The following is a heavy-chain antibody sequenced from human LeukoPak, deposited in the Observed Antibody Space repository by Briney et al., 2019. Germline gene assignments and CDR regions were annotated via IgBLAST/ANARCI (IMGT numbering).Heavy chain of an antibody. CDR2: INPNSGGT. Sequence: ASVKVSCKASGYTFTGYYMHWVRQAPGQGLEWMGWINPNSGGTNYAQKFQGRVTMTRDTSISTAYMELSRLRSDDTAVYYCARELIDYYYYGMDVWGQGTTVTVSS. CDR3: ARELIDYYYYGMDV. V-gene: IGHV1-2*02. J-gene: IGHJ6*02. D-gene: IGHD2/OR15-2a*01. CDR1: GYTFTGYY.